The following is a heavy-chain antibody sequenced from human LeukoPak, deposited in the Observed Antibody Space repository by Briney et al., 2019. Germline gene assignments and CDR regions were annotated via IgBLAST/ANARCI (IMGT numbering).Heavy chain of an antibody. J-gene: IGHJ4*02. CDR2: TYYRSKWYN. V-gene: IGHV6-1*01. CDR3: ARGSVAAAGMGIDY. CDR1: GDTVSSNSAA. Sequence: SQTLSLTCAISGDTVSSNSAAWNWIRQSPSRGLEWVGRTYYRSKWYNDYAVSVKSRITINPDTSKNQFSLQLNSVTPEDTAVYYCARGSVAAAGMGIDYWGQGTLVTVSS. D-gene: IGHD6-13*01.